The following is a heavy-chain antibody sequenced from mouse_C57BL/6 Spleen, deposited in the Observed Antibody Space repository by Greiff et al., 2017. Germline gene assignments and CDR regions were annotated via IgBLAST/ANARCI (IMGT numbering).Heavy chain of an antibody. CDR2: IYPGSGNT. Sequence: QVQLQQSGAELVRPGASVKLSCKASGYTFTDYYINWVKQRPGQGLEWIARIYPGSGNTYYNEKFKGKATLTAEKSSSTAYMQLSSLTSEDSAVYFFARSGGAMDYGGQGTSVTVSS. D-gene: IGHD3-2*02. V-gene: IGHV1-76*01. CDR1: GYTFTDYY. CDR3: ARSGGAMDY. J-gene: IGHJ4*01.